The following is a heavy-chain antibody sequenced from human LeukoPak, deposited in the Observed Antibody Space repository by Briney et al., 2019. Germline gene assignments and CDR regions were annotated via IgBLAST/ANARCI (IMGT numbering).Heavy chain of an antibody. J-gene: IGHJ6*02. CDR1: GYTFTGYY. Sequence: ASVKVSCKASGYTFTGYYMHWVRQAPGQGLEWMGWINPNSGGTNYAQKFQGRVTMTRDTSISTAYMELSRLRSDDTAVYYCARAVTAPLRYYYGMDVWGQETTVTVSS. V-gene: IGHV1-2*02. CDR2: INPNSGGT. D-gene: IGHD2-21*02. CDR3: ARAVTAPLRYYYGMDV.